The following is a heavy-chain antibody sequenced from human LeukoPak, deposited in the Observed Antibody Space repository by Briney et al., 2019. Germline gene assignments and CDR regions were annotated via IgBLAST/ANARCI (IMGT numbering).Heavy chain of an antibody. Sequence: PSETLSLTCAVSGGFISDYYWSWIRQPPGRGLEWIGHISYSGSTYYNPSLKSRVTISVDTSNNQFSLKLSSLTAADTAVYYCARLEYGSSAYNWFDTWGQGTLVTVSS. CDR3: ARLEYGSSAYNWFDT. CDR2: ISYSGST. V-gene: IGHV4-59*01. J-gene: IGHJ5*02. CDR1: GGFISDYY. D-gene: IGHD6-6*01.